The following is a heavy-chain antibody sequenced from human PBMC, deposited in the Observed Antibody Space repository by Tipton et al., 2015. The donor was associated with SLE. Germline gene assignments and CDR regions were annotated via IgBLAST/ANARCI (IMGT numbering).Heavy chain of an antibody. D-gene: IGHD6-13*01. CDR2: IFTSGTT. J-gene: IGHJ1*01. Sequence: TLSLTCTVSGGSISSYYWSWIRQPPGKGLEWIGHIFTSGTTNYNPSLKSRVTISVDTSKNQFSLKLSSMTAADTAVYYCARDRGQQLQRGYFQHWGQGTLVTVSS. CDR1: GGSISSYY. V-gene: IGHV4-4*08. CDR3: ARDRGQQLQRGYFQH.